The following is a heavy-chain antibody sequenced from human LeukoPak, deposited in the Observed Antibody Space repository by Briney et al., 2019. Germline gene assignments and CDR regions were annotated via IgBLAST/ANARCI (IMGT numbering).Heavy chain of an antibody. D-gene: IGHD2-15*01. Sequence: GGSLRLSCAASGFTFSSYAMHWVRQAPGKGLEWVAVISYDGSNKYYADSVKGRFTISRDNSKNTLYLQMNSLRAEDTAVYYCARDYEAVAATGDLVYWGQGTLVTVSS. J-gene: IGHJ4*02. CDR1: GFTFSSYA. CDR2: ISYDGSNK. V-gene: IGHV3-30-3*01. CDR3: ARDYEAVAATGDLVY.